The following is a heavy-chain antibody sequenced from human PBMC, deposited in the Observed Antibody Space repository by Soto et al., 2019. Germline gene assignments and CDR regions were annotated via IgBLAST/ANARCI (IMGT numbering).Heavy chain of an antibody. CDR1: GFTFSNYA. CDR3: AKGDRMGAAAKVDF. CDR2: ISGGGGGA. V-gene: IGHV3-23*01. J-gene: IGHJ4*02. Sequence: GGSLRLSCAASGFTFSNYAVTWVRQAPGKGLEWVSGISGGGGGAYYADSVKGRFTVSRDNSKNTLFLQMNTLRVEDTAVYYCAKGDRMGAAAKVDFWGQGTLVTVSS. D-gene: IGHD6-13*01.